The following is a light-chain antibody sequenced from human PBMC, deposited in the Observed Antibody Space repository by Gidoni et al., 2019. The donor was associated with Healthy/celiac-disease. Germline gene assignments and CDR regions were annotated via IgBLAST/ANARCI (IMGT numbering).Light chain of an antibody. CDR1: QSVSSSY. V-gene: IGKV3-20*01. CDR3: QQYRA. CDR2: GAS. J-gene: IGKJ1*01. Sequence: EIVFTQSPGTLSLSPGERATISCRASQSVSSSYLAWYQQKPGQAPRLLISGASSRATGIPDRFSGSGSGTDFTLTISRLEPEDFAVYYCQQYRAFGQGTKVEIK.